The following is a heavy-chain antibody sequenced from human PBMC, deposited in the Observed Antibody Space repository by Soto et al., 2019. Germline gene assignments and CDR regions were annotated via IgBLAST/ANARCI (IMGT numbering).Heavy chain of an antibody. CDR3: ARDRGVGGCIDY. CDR1: GFTFSSYA. CDR2: ISYDGSNK. J-gene: IGHJ4*02. D-gene: IGHD3-10*01. V-gene: IGHV3-30-3*01. Sequence: QVQLVESGGGVVQPGRSLRLSCAASGFTFSSYAMHWVRQAPGKGLEWVAVISYDGSNKYYADSVKGRFTISRDNSKNTLYLQMNSLRAEDTAVYYCARDRGVGGCIDYWGQGTLVTVSS.